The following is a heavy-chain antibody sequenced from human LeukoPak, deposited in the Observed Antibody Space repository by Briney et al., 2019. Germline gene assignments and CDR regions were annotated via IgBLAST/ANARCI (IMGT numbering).Heavy chain of an antibody. CDR1: GFTFGDYS. Sequence: PGGSLRLSCAASGFTFGDYSMNWVRQAPGQGPEWVSGISGHSDSTYHADSVKGRFTISRDNSKNTLYLQMNSLRAEDTAVYYCAGYVWGTYRYTNYWGQGTLVTVSS. CDR2: ISGHSDST. V-gene: IGHV3-23*01. D-gene: IGHD3-16*02. CDR3: AGYVWGTYRYTNY. J-gene: IGHJ4*02.